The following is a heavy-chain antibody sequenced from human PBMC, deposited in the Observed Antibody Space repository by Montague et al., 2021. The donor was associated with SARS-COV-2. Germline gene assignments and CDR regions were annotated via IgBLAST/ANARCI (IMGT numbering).Heavy chain of an antibody. V-gene: IGHV4-34*01. Sequence: SETLSLTCAVYGGSFSGYYWSWIRQPPGKGLEWIGEMNHSGSTNHNPSLKSRVTISVDTSKNQFSLKLSSVTAADTAVYYCARGYQLRFLEWSSRQSTFDYWGQGTLVTVSS. D-gene: IGHD3-3*01. CDR1: GGSFSGYY. CDR3: ARGYQLRFLEWSSRQSTFDY. J-gene: IGHJ4*02. CDR2: MNHSGST.